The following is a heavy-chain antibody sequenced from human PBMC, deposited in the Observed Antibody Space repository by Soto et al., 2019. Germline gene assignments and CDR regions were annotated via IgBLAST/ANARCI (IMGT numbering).Heavy chain of an antibody. Sequence: QVQLVQSGAEVQKPGASVKLSCKASGYTFTTYSMHWVRQAPGQSLEWLGWINTGNGDTRYPQKFQGRVTVTRDTSASTVYMELRSLNSEDTAVYYCARARAGNDYWGQGTQVTVSS. CDR1: GYTFTTYS. CDR2: INTGNGDT. CDR3: ARARAGNDY. V-gene: IGHV1-3*04. J-gene: IGHJ4*02.